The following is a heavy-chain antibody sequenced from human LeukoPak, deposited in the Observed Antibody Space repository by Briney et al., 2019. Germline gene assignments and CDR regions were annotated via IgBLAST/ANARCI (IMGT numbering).Heavy chain of an antibody. CDR2: ISGSGGST. CDR1: GFTFSSYT. CDR3: AKDRYYDSSGPSDY. V-gene: IGHV3-23*01. D-gene: IGHD3-22*01. J-gene: IGHJ4*02. Sequence: GGSLRLSCAASGFTFSSYTMSWVRQAPGKGLEWVSGISGSGGSTYYADSVKGRFTISRDNSKDTLYLQMNSLRAEDTAVYYCAKDRYYDSSGPSDYWGQGTLVTVSS.